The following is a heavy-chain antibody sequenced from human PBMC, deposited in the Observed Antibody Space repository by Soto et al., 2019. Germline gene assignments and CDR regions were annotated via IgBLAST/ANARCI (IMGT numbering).Heavy chain of an antibody. D-gene: IGHD2-15*01. CDR3: AKARMGVVNPFDY. Sequence: PGGSLRLSCAASGFTFSSYDMSWVRQAPGKGLEWVSAISGSGGSTYYADSVKGRFTISRDNSKNTLYLQMNSLRAEDTAVYYCAKARMGVVNPFDYWGQGTLVTVSS. CDR2: ISGSGGST. J-gene: IGHJ4*02. V-gene: IGHV3-23*01. CDR1: GFTFSSYD.